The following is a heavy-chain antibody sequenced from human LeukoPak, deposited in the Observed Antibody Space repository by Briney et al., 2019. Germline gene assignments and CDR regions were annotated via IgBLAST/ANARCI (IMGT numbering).Heavy chain of an antibody. V-gene: IGHV1-2*02. CDR3: ARGSRYYYDSSGYYFDY. CDR2: INPNSGGT. Sequence: ASVKVSCKASGYTFTGYYMHWVRQAPGQGLEWMGWINPNSGGTNYAQKFQGRVTMTRDTSISTAYMELSRLRSDDTAVYYCARGSRYYYDSSGYYFDYWGQGTLVTVSS. CDR1: GYTFTGYY. D-gene: IGHD3-22*01. J-gene: IGHJ4*02.